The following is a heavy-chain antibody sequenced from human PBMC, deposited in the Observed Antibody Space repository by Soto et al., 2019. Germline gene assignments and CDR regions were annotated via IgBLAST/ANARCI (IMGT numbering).Heavy chain of an antibody. J-gene: IGHJ2*01. Sequence: EVQLLEFGGGVAQPGGSLRLSCAASGFTFSTYGMHWVRQAPGKGLVWVSRINNDGSSTNYAESGKGRFTVSRDNAKNILYLQMNSLRAEATALYYCATLLAPGSNWYCDLCGRGTLVTVAS. CDR3: ATLLAPGSNWYCDL. CDR2: INNDGSST. V-gene: IGHV3-74*01. CDR1: GFTFSTYG. D-gene: IGHD6-13*01.